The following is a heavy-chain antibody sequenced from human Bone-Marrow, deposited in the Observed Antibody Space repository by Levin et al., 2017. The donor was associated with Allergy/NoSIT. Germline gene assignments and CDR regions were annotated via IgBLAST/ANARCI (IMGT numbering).Heavy chain of an antibody. J-gene: IGHJ1*01. CDR3: ARGYCSGGSGYSRKYFQH. CDR1: GGSFSGYY. Sequence: SETLSLTCAVYGGSFSGYYWSWIRQPPGKGLEWIGEINHSGSTNYNPSLKSRVTISVDTSKNQFSLKLSSVTAADTAVYYCARGYCSGGSGYSRKYFQHWGQGTLVTVSS. D-gene: IGHD2-15*01. V-gene: IGHV4-34*01. CDR2: INHSGST.